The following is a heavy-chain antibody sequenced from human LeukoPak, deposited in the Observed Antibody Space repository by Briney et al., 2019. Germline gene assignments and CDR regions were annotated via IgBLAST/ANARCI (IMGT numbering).Heavy chain of an antibody. J-gene: IGHJ4*02. CDR1: GFTFSSYA. CDR3: TTGWTSTSHDGY. Sequence: GGSLRLSCAASGFTFSSYAMSWVRQAPGKGLEWVSAINSAGSTYYGDSVRGRFTISRDNSKNVLYLQMNSLKTEDTAVYYCTTGWTSTSHDGYWGQGTLVIVSS. V-gene: IGHV3-23*01. CDR2: INSAGST. D-gene: IGHD1-1*01.